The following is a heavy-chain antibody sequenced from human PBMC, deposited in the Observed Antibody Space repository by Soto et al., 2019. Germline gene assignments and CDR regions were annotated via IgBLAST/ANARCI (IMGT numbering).Heavy chain of an antibody. CDR1: GGSISSYY. Sequence: SETLSLTCTVSGGSISSYYWSWIRQPAGKGLEWIGRIYTSGSTNYNPSLKSRVTMSVDTSKNQFSLKLSSVTAADTAVYYCARDRRTMGADALSGMDVWGQGTTVTAP. CDR3: ARDRRTMGADALSGMDV. D-gene: IGHD1-26*01. J-gene: IGHJ6*02. CDR2: IYTSGST. V-gene: IGHV4-4*07.